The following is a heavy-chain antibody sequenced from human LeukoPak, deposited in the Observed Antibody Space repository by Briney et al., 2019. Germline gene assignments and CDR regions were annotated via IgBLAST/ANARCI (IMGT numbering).Heavy chain of an antibody. Sequence: SETLSLTCTVSGGSISSSSYYWGWIRQPPGKGLEWIGSIYYSGSTYYNPSLKSRVTMSVDTSKNQFSLKLSSVTAADTAVYYCARDPQYQLLPGWFDPWGQGTLVTVSS. CDR2: IYYSGST. D-gene: IGHD2-2*01. J-gene: IGHJ5*02. CDR1: GGSISSSSYY. CDR3: ARDPQYQLLPGWFDP. V-gene: IGHV4-39*07.